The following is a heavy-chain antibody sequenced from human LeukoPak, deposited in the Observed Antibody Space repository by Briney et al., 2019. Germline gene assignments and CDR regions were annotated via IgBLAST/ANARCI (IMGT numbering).Heavy chain of an antibody. CDR3: ARGVEPLAANTLAY. J-gene: IGHJ4*02. V-gene: IGHV3-53*01. D-gene: IGHD1-14*01. CDR2: LYSDGNT. CDR1: GFTFITND. Sequence: GGPLSLSCAASGFTFITNDWTWIRQPPGKGLEWVSVLYSDGNTNYADSVQGRFTISRDNSKNTLYLEMNSLSPDDTAVYYCARGVEPLAANTLAYWGQGTLVTVSS.